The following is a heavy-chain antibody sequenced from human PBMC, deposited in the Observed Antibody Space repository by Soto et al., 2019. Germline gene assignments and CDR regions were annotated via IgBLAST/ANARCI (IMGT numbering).Heavy chain of an antibody. CDR3: ARERDYAEYFQH. Sequence: GGSLRLSCAASGFTFSSYSMNWVRQAPGKGLGWVSYISSSSSTIDYADSVKGRFTISRDNAKNSLYLQMNSLRAEDTAVYYCARERDYAEYFQHWGQGTLVTVSS. V-gene: IGHV3-48*04. D-gene: IGHD4-17*01. CDR1: GFTFSSYS. J-gene: IGHJ1*01. CDR2: ISSSSSTI.